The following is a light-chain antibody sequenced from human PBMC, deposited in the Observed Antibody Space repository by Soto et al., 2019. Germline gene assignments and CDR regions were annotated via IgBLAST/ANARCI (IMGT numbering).Light chain of an antibody. CDR1: QGIRTY. J-gene: IGKJ1*01. Sequence: DIQMTRSPSSLCASVGDRITIPCRASQGIRTYLNWYQQKPGKAPNLLIHGASSLHRGVPSRFSGSGSGTDFTLTISSLQPEDFVTYYCQQSYSSPRTFGQGTKVDIK. V-gene: IGKV1-39*01. CDR3: QQSYSSPRT. CDR2: GAS.